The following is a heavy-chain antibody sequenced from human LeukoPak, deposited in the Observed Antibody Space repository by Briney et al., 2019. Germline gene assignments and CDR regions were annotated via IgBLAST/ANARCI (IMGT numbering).Heavy chain of an antibody. D-gene: IGHD2/OR15-2a*01. Sequence: SETLSLTCDVSGGSIRSYYWGWVRQPAGKGLEWIGRIYTTGTTDFNPSLKSRLTMSVDTSENQFSLNLTSVTAADTAVYFCARQGYTAAYYFLDFWSPGTLVTVSS. V-gene: IGHV4-4*07. J-gene: IGHJ4*02. CDR1: GGSIRSYY. CDR2: IYTTGTT. CDR3: ARQGYTAAYYFLDF.